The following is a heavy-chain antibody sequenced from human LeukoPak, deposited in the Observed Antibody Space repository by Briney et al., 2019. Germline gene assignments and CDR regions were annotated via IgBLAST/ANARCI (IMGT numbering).Heavy chain of an antibody. J-gene: IGHJ4*02. CDR2: IIPIFGTA. CDR1: GGTFSSYA. V-gene: IGHV1-69*13. D-gene: IGHD2-2*01. CDR3: AIEGPIVVVPAARIHY. Sequence: SVKVSCKASGGTFSSYAISWVRQAPGQGLEWMGGIIPIFGTANYAQKFQGRVTITADESTSTAYMELSSLRSEDTAVYYCAIEGPIVVVPAARIHYWGQGTLVTVSS.